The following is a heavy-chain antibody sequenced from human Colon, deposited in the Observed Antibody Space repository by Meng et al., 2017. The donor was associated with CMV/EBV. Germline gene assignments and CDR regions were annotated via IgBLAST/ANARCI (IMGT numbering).Heavy chain of an antibody. CDR3: ARGRLHGFAA. CDR2: IANGHDT. D-gene: IGHD3-10*01. Sequence: GGSLRLSCTASGFPFSDYDMHWVRQVTGKGLEWLSSIANGHDTYYADSVKGRFTIFRENAKNSLYLQMNSLTVEDTAVYFRARGRLHGFAAWGQGTLVTVSS. CDR1: GFPFSDYD. V-gene: IGHV3-13*01. J-gene: IGHJ5*02.